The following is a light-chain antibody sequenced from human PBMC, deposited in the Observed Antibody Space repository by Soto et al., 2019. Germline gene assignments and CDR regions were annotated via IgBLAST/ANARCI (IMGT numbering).Light chain of an antibody. Sequence: QSVLTQPPSVSAAPGQKVTISCSESSSNIGNNYVSWYQQLPGTAPKLLIYENNKRPSGIPDRFSGSKSGTSATLGITGLQTGDEADYYCGTWDSSLSAGLFGGGTKLTVL. CDR2: ENN. J-gene: IGLJ2*01. CDR3: GTWDSSLSAGL. V-gene: IGLV1-51*02. CDR1: SSNIGNNY.